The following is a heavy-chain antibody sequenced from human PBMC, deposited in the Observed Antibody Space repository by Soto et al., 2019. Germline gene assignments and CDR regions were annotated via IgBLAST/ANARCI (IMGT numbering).Heavy chain of an antibody. CDR1: GYTFTSYD. CDR2: MNPNSGNT. J-gene: IGHJ5*02. D-gene: IGHD3-3*01. Sequence: ASVKVSCKASGYTFTSYDISWVRQATGQGLEWMGWMNPNSGNTGYAQKLQGRVTMTRNTSISTAYMELSSLRPEDTAVYYCARGLEWSRSLDPWGQGTLVTVSS. V-gene: IGHV1-8*01. CDR3: ARGLEWSRSLDP.